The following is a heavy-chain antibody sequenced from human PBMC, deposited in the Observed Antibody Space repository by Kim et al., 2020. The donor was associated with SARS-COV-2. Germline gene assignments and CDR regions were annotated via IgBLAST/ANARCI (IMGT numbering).Heavy chain of an antibody. V-gene: IGHV3-20*01. CDR2: FNWNGGST. CDR1: GFTFDDYG. CDR3: AREVYFDSRGYFYGMDV. J-gene: IGHJ6*01. Sequence: GGSLRLSCAASGFTFDDYGMSWVRQAPGKGLEWVSGFNWNGGSTVYADPVKGRFTIPRDNAKNSLYLQMKSLRARDTAFYPWAREVYFDSRGYFYGMDV. D-gene: IGHD3-22*01.